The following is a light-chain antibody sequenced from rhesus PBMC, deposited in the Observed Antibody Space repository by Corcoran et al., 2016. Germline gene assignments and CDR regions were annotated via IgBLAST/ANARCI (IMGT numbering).Light chain of an antibody. Sequence: DIQMTQSPSSLSASVGDRVTITCRASENVNYYLNWYQQKPGKAPKLLIYKAYDLQSGGPSRFRGSGSGTDYTFPISSLQPEDVATYYCQHAYGNPPWTFGQGTRVEIK. V-gene: IGKV1-74*01. CDR3: QHAYGNPPWT. CDR2: KAY. CDR1: ENVNYY. J-gene: IGKJ1*01.